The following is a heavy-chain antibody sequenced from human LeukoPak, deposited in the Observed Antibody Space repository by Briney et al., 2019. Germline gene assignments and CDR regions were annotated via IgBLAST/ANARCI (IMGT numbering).Heavy chain of an antibody. CDR2: IIPIFGTA. CDR3: ARPQVTIFGQRSYYFDY. D-gene: IGHD3-3*01. J-gene: IGHJ4*02. CDR1: GGTFSSYA. Sequence: SVTVSCKASGGTFSSYAISWVRQAPGQGLEWMGGIIPIFGTANYAQKFQGRVTITTDESTSTAYMELSSLRSEDTAVYYCARPQVTIFGQRSYYFDYWGQGTLVTVSS. V-gene: IGHV1-69*05.